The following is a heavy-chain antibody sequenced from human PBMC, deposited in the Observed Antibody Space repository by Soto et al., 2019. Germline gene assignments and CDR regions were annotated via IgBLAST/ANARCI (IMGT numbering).Heavy chain of an antibody. Sequence: ASVKVSCKASGYTFRTYGISWVRQAPGQGLEWIGWISVYSGNTNYAQKFQGRVTMTTDTSTSTAYMELRSLRSDDTAVYYCARDLIAARPGWFDPWGQGIQVTVSS. CDR1: GYTFRTYG. V-gene: IGHV1-18*01. CDR2: ISVYSGNT. CDR3: ARDLIAARPGWFDP. D-gene: IGHD6-6*01. J-gene: IGHJ5*02.